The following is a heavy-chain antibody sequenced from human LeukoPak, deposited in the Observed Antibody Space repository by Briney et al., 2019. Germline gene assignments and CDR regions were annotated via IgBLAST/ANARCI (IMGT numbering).Heavy chain of an antibody. J-gene: IGHJ4*02. CDR1: GYTFTGYY. CDR3: ARTLKQAYYYDSSGYSYYFDY. CDR2: INPNSGGT. Sequence: ASVKVSCKASGYTFTGYYMHWVRQAPGQGLEWVGWINPNSGGTNYAQKFQGRVTMTRDTSISTAYMELSRLRSDDTAVYYCARTLKQAYYYDSSGYSYYFDYWGQGTLVTVSS. D-gene: IGHD3-22*01. V-gene: IGHV1-2*02.